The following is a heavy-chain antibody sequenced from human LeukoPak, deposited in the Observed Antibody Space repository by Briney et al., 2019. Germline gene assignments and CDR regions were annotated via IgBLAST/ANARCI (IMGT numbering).Heavy chain of an antibody. CDR3: ARGRDGYNY. D-gene: IGHD5-24*01. J-gene: IGHJ4*02. Sequence: PSETLSLTCAVCGGSFSGYYWSWIRQPPGKGLEWIGEINHSGSTNYDPSLKSRVTISVDTSKNQFSLKLSSVTAADTAVYYCARGRDGYNYWGQGTLVTVSS. CDR1: GGSFSGYY. V-gene: IGHV4-34*01. CDR2: INHSGST.